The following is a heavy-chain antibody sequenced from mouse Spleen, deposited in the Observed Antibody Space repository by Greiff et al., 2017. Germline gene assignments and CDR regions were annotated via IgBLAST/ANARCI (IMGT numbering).Heavy chain of an antibody. Sequence: EVQLQQSGPELVKPGASVKIPCKASGYTFTDYNMDWVKQSHGKSLEWIGDINPNNGGTIYNQKFKGKATLTVDKSSSTAYMELRSLTSEDTAVYYCARAPITTATSHAMDYWGQGTSVTVSS. CDR1: GYTFTDYN. CDR3: ARAPITTATSHAMDY. D-gene: IGHD1-2*01. J-gene: IGHJ4*01. V-gene: IGHV1-18*01. CDR2: INPNNGGT.